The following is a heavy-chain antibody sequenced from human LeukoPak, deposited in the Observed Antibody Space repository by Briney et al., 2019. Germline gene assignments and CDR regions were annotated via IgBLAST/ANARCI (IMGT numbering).Heavy chain of an antibody. Sequence: QTGGSLRLSCAASGITFSSYWMSWVRQAPGKGLEWVANIKQDGSEKYYVDSVKGRFTISRDNAKNSLYLQMNSLRAEDTAVYYCAREYCSSTSCYLVYYYYYYMDVWGKGTTVTVSS. CDR3: AREYCSSTSCYLVYYYYYYMDV. V-gene: IGHV3-7*01. CDR2: IKQDGSEK. D-gene: IGHD2-2*01. CDR1: GITFSSYW. J-gene: IGHJ6*03.